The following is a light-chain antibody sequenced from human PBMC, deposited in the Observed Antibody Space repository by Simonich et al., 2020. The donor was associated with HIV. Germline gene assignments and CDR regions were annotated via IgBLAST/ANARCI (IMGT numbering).Light chain of an antibody. V-gene: IGLV4-69*01. J-gene: IGLJ2*01. Sequence: QLVLTQSPSASASLGAAAKLTCTLSCGHSSYPIAWHQQQPEKGPRYLMKLNSDGSHSKGDGIPDRFSGSKSGNTPSLTISGLQAEDESDYYCCSYAGAYTVIFGGGTKVTVL. CDR2: LNSDGSH. CDR3: CSYAGAYTVI. CDR1: CGHSSYP.